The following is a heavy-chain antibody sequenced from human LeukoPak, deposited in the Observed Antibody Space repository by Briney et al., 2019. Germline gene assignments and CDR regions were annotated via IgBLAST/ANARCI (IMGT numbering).Heavy chain of an antibody. Sequence: SVKVSCKASGGTFSSYAISWVRQAPGQGLEWMGRIIPILGIANYAQKSQGRVTITADKSTSTAYMELSSLRSEDTAVYYCASVYSSSWYGIWFDPWGQGTLVTVSS. D-gene: IGHD6-13*01. CDR1: GGTFSSYA. J-gene: IGHJ5*02. CDR2: IIPILGIA. CDR3: ASVYSSSWYGIWFDP. V-gene: IGHV1-69*04.